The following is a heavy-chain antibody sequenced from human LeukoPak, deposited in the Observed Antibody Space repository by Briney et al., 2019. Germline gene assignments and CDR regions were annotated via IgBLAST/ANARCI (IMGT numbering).Heavy chain of an antibody. CDR3: AKDFLGVTLLYKYYYYYMDV. J-gene: IGHJ6*03. CDR2: IKQDGSEK. CDR1: GFTFSRSW. V-gene: IGHV3-7*01. Sequence: HPGGSLRLSCAASGFTFSRSWMSWVRQAPGKGLEWVANIKQDGSEKYYVDSVKGRFTISRDNAKNSLYLQMNSLRAEDTAVYYCAKDFLGVTLLYKYYYYYMDVWGKGTTVTISS. D-gene: IGHD3-16*01.